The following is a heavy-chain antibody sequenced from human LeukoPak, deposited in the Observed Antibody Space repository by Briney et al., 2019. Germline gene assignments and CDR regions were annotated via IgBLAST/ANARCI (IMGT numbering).Heavy chain of an antibody. J-gene: IGHJ4*02. V-gene: IGHV1-2*02. D-gene: IGHD6-13*01. CDR2: MNPNSGGS. CDR1: GYTFTDYY. CDR3: ARGSSSNWYGAFDY. Sequence: ASVTVSCKASGYTFTDYYLHWVRQAPGQGLEWMGWMNPNSGGSNRAERSQDRVTMTRDTSISTAYLELKWLTYDDTAVYYCARGSSSNWYGAFDYWGQGSLVTVSS.